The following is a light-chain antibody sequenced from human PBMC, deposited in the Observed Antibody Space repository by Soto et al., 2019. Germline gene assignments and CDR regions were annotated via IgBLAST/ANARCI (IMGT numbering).Light chain of an antibody. CDR3: QQYINWPPLT. V-gene: IGKV3-15*01. CDR2: DAS. J-gene: IGKJ4*01. Sequence: EIVLTQSPATLSMSPGERATLSCRASQSVRSNLAWYQQKPGQAPRLLIFDASTRATNIPARFSGSGSGTEFTLTISSLQSEDFAVYYCQQYINWPPLTFGGGTKVEIK. CDR1: QSVRSN.